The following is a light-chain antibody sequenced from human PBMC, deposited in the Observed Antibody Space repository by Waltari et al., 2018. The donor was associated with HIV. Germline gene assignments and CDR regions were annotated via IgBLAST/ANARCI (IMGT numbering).Light chain of an antibody. CDR2: GAF. CDR1: QDLSNS. CDR3: QQNFGVPLT. V-gene: IGKV1-NL1*01. Sequence: DLQMTPSPSSLSASIGDTVTIPCRASQDLSNSVSWFQQRPGEVPKLLVHGAFILQRGVPSRFSGSGSGTDYSLSIRGLQAEDFATYFCQQNFGVPLTFGGGTRVDI. J-gene: IGKJ4*01.